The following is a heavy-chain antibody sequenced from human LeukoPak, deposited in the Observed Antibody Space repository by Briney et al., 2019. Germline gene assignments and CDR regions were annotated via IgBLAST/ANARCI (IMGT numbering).Heavy chain of an antibody. Sequence: GGSLRLSCAASGFTFSSYGMHWVRQAPGKGLEWVAFIRYDGSNKYYADSVKGRFTISRDNSKNTLYLQMNSLRAEDTAVYYCARVATEPDYYYYGMDVWGQGTTVTVSS. CDR3: ARVATEPDYYYYGMDV. V-gene: IGHV3-30*02. J-gene: IGHJ6*02. CDR2: IRYDGSNK. CDR1: GFTFSSYG. D-gene: IGHD5-12*01.